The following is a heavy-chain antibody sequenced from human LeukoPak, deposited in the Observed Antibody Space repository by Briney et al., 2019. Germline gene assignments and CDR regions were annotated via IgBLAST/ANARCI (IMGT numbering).Heavy chain of an antibody. J-gene: IGHJ6*02. CDR3: VREIRTVTKAERYYHYGIEV. V-gene: IGHV1-69*04. CDR1: GGTFSTYP. CDR2: IIPIFGIA. Sequence: SVKVSCKASGGTFSTYPINWVRQAPGQGLEWMGRIIPIFGIANYAQKFQGRVTITADKSTTTAYMELSSLRSEDTAVYYCVREIRTVTKAERYYHYGIEVWGQGTTVTVSS. D-gene: IGHD4-17*01.